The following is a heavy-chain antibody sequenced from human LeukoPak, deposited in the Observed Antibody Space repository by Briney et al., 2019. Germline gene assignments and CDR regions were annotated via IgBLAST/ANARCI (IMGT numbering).Heavy chain of an antibody. CDR3: AKGASGIGHYYYGMDV. V-gene: IGHV3-23*01. D-gene: IGHD1-26*01. J-gene: IGHJ6*02. CDR2: ISGSGGST. Sequence: GGSLRLSCAASGFIFNKHAMSWVRQAPGKGLERVSGISGSGGSTYYADSVKGRFTISRDNFKNTLYLQMNSLRAEDTAVYYCAKGASGIGHYYYGMDVWGQGTSVTVSS. CDR1: GFIFNKHA.